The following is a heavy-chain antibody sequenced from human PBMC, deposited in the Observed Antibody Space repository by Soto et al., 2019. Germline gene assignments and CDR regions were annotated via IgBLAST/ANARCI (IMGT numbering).Heavy chain of an antibody. J-gene: IGHJ4*02. CDR3: ARPPTTVTTNYLDY. CDR2: ISSSSSYI. V-gene: IGHV3-21*01. D-gene: IGHD4-17*01. CDR1: GFTFNSYS. Sequence: GGSLRLSCAASGFTFNSYSMNWVRQAPGKGLEWVSSISSSSSYIYYADSVKGRFTISRDNAKNSLYLQMNSLRAEDTAVYYCARPPTTVTTNYLDYWGQGTLVTVSS.